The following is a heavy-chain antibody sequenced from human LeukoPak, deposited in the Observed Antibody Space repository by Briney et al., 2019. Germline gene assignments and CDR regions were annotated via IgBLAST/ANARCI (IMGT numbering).Heavy chain of an antibody. CDR3: ASTVVVFPQSLSGNDY. D-gene: IGHD2-15*01. Sequence: PGRSLRVSCAASGFTFSSYGMHWVRQAPGKGLEWVAVIWYDGSNKYYADSVKGRFTISRDNSKNTLYLQMNSLRSEDTAVYYCASTVVVFPQSLSGNDYWGQGTLVTVSS. V-gene: IGHV3-33*01. J-gene: IGHJ4*02. CDR2: IWYDGSNK. CDR1: GFTFSSYG.